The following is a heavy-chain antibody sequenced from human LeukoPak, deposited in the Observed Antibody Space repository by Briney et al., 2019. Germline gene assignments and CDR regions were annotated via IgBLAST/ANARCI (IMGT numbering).Heavy chain of an antibody. CDR2: IRYDGSNK. Sequence: PGGSLRLSCAASGFTFSSYGMHWVRQAPGKGLEWVAFIRYDGSNKYYADSVKGRFTISRDNSKNTLYLQMNSLRAEDTAVYYCAKDGPDTAADNWSEAFDIWGQGTMVTVSS. D-gene: IGHD6-13*01. CDR1: GFTFSSYG. V-gene: IGHV3-30*02. J-gene: IGHJ3*02. CDR3: AKDGPDTAADNWSEAFDI.